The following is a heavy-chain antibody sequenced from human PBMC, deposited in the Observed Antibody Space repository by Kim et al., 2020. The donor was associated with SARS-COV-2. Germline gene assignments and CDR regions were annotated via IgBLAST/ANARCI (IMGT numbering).Heavy chain of an antibody. CDR1: GGSISSSSYY. CDR3: ARQGSYYYGMDV. CDR2: IYYSGST. V-gene: IGHV4-39*01. J-gene: IGHJ6*02. Sequence: SETLSLTCTVSGGSISSSSYYWGWIRQPPGKGLEWIGSIYYSGSTYYNPSLKSRVTISVDTSKNQFSLKLSSVTAADTAVYYCARQGSYYYGMDVWGQGTTVTVSS.